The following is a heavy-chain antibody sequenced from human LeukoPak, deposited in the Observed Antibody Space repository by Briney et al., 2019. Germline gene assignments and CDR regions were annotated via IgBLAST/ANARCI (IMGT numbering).Heavy chain of an antibody. CDR3: AREAVRITMIVVAPKSGMDV. V-gene: IGHV1-18*01. Sequence: ASVKVSCKASGYTFTSYGISWVRQAPGQGLEWMGWISAYNGNTNYAQKLQGRVTMTTDTSTSTAYMELRSLRSDDTAVYYCAREAVRITMIVVAPKSGMDVWGQGTTVTVSS. CDR2: ISAYNGNT. CDR1: GYTFTSYG. J-gene: IGHJ6*02. D-gene: IGHD3-22*01.